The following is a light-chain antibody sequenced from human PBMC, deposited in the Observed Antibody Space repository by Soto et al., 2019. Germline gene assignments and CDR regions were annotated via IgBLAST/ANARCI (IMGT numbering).Light chain of an antibody. CDR3: QQRSDWPPSLT. J-gene: IGKJ4*01. Sequence: DIVLTQSPDSLAVSLGERATINCKSSQSLLYSSNNKTYFAWYQQKPGQPPKLLFYWASTRESGVPDRFSGSGSESDFTLTISSLEPEDFAVYYCQQRSDWPPSLTFGGGTKVEIK. V-gene: IGKV4-1*01. CDR1: QSLLYSSNNKTY. CDR2: WAS.